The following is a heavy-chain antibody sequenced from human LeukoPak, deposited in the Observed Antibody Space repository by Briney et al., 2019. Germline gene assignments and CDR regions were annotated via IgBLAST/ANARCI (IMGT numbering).Heavy chain of an antibody. CDR3: ASGLSSLFSFGAALDYYMDV. CDR1: GYTFTNHY. V-gene: IGHV1-2*02. D-gene: IGHD5-18*01. J-gene: IGHJ6*03. CDR2: INPHSGDT. Sequence: ASVKVSCKASGYTFTNHYMHWVRQARGQGLEWMGWINPHSGDTNYAQKFQGRVIMTRDTSISTAYMELSSLRSDDTAMYYYASGLSSLFSFGAALDYYMDVWGKGTPVTVSS.